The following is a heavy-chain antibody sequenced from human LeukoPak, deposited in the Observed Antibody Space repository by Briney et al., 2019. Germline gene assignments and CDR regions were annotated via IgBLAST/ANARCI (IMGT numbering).Heavy chain of an antibody. CDR2: IYYSGST. J-gene: IGHJ6*02. Sequence: SETLSLTCTVSGGSISSYYWSWIRQPPGKGLEWIGYIYYSGSTNYNPSLKSRVTTSVDTSKNQFSLKLSSVTAADTAVYYCARLKYYYGSGSDYYYGMDVWGQGTTVTVSS. CDR3: ARLKYYYGSGSDYYYGMDV. CDR1: GGSISSYY. V-gene: IGHV4-59*08. D-gene: IGHD3-10*01.